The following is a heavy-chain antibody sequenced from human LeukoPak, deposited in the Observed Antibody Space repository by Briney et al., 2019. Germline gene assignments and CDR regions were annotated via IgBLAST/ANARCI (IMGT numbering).Heavy chain of an antibody. CDR2: ISYDGSNK. CDR1: GFTFSSYA. CDR3: ARGRGYSYGSFDY. D-gene: IGHD5-18*01. V-gene: IGHV3-30*04. Sequence: GRSLRLSCAASGFTFSSYAMHWVRQAPGKGLEWVAVISYDGSNKYYADSAKGRFTISRDNSKNTLYLQMNSLRAEDTAVYYCARGRGYSYGSFDYWGQRTLVTVSS. J-gene: IGHJ4*02.